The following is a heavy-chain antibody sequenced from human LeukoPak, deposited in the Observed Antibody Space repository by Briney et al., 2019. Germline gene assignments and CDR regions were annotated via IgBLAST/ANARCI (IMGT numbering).Heavy chain of an antibody. CDR2: IRSKAYGGTT. CDR1: GFTFGDYA. V-gene: IGHV3-49*03. D-gene: IGHD6-13*01. Sequence: GGSLRPSCTASGFTFGDYAMSWFRQAPGKGLEWVGFIRSKAYGGTTEYAASVKGRFTISRDDSKSIAYLQMNSLKTEDTAVYYCTRRRQQLWYYYYYMDVWGKGTTVTVSS. J-gene: IGHJ6*03. CDR3: TRRRQQLWYYYYYMDV.